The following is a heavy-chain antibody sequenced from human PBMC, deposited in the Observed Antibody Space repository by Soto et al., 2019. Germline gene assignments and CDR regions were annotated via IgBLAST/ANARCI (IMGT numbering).Heavy chain of an antibody. CDR2: ISGSGGST. CDR3: AKGGYSYVDSYFDY. J-gene: IGHJ4*02. D-gene: IGHD5-18*01. CDR1: GFNFSSYA. V-gene: IGHV3-23*01. Sequence: PGGSLRLSCAASGFNFSSYAMSWVRQAPGKGLEWVSAISGSGGSTYYADSVKGRFTISRDNSKNTLYLQMNSLRAEDTAVYYCAKGGYSYVDSYFDYWGQGTLVTVS.